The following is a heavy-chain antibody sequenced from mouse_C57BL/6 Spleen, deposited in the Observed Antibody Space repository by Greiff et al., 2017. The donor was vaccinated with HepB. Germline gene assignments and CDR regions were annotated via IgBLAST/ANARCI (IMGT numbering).Heavy chain of an antibody. CDR3: AREGTAQVYFDY. V-gene: IGHV1-81*01. J-gene: IGHJ2*01. CDR2: IYPRSGNT. CDR1: GYTFTSYG. Sequence: VMLVESGAELARPGASVKLSCKASGYTFTSYGISWVKQRTGQGLEWIGEIYPRSGNTYYNEKFKGKATLTADKSSSTAYMELRSLTSGDSAVYFCAREGTAQVYFDYWGQGTTLTVSS. D-gene: IGHD3-2*02.